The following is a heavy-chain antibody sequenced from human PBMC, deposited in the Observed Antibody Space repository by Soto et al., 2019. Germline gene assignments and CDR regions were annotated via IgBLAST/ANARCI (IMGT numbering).Heavy chain of an antibody. CDR3: ARHAANGWLAFDY. Sequence: WTWIRQPPGKGLEWLGHIYFRGSTNYNPSLKSRLTVTVDSSKNQFFLKLSYVTAADTAVYFCARHAANGWLAFDYWGQGTLVTVSS. V-gene: IGHV4-61*07. D-gene: IGHD6-19*01. CDR2: IYFRGST. J-gene: IGHJ4*02.